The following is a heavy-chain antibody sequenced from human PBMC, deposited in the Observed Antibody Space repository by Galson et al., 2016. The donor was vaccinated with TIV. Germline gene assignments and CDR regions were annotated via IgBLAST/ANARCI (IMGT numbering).Heavy chain of an antibody. CDR1: GFIVSGNY. Sequence: SLRLSCAASGFIVSGNYMTWVRQAPGKGLEWVSLIYRGGSTSYADSVKGRFTISRDNSENTVYLQMNSLRADDTAVYYCARDRRHCGNECYLYYYYGMDVWGQGTTVTVSS. D-gene: IGHD2-21*01. V-gene: IGHV3-66*02. CDR2: IYRGGST. CDR3: ARDRRHCGNECYLYYYYGMDV. J-gene: IGHJ6*02.